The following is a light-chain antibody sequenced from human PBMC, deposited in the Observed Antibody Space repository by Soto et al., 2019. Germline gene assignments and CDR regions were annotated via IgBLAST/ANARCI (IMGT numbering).Light chain of an antibody. CDR3: ASWDDSLNGVV. CDR2: SNN. CDR1: SSNIGANP. Sequence: QSVLTQPPSASGTPGQRVTISCSGSSSNIGANPLNWYQQLPGTAPKLLIFSNNQRPSGVPGRFSGSKSGTSASLAISGLQSEDEAGYYCASWDDSLNGVVFGGGTKLTVL. J-gene: IGLJ2*01. V-gene: IGLV1-44*01.